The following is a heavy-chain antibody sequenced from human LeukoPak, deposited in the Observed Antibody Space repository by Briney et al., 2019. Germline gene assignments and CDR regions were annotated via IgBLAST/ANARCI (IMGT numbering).Heavy chain of an antibody. V-gene: IGHV3-48*02. CDR2: ISSSSSTI. J-gene: IGHJ4*02. CDR1: GLTFSSYS. Sequence: GGSLRLSCVASGLTFSSYSMNWVRQAPGKGLEWVSYISSSSSTIYYADSVKGRFTISRDNAKNSLDLQMNSLRDEDTAVYYCARARASGRSGLDYWGQGTLVTVSS. CDR3: ARARASGRSGLDY. D-gene: IGHD2-15*01.